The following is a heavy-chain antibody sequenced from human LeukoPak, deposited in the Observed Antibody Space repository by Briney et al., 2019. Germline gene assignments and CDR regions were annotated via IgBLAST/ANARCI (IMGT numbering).Heavy chain of an antibody. J-gene: IGHJ4*02. Sequence: ASVKVSCKASGYTFTSYAMNWVRQAPGQGLEWMGWINTNTGNPTYAQGFTGRVVFSLDTSVSTAYLQISSLKAEDTAVYYCARDLGSYDSSGADYWGQGTLVTVSS. D-gene: IGHD3-22*01. CDR3: ARDLGSYDSSGADY. CDR1: GYTFTSYA. CDR2: INTNTGNP. V-gene: IGHV7-4-1*02.